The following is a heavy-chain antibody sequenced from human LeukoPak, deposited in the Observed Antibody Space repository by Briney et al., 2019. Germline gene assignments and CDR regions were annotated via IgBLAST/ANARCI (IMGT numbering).Heavy chain of an antibody. CDR3: AKDLAAAGPEVFDY. J-gene: IGHJ4*02. CDR1: GFTFSSYG. D-gene: IGHD6-13*01. CDR2: IRYDGSNK. V-gene: IGHV3-30*02. Sequence: GGSLRLSCAAFGFTFSSYGMHWVRQAPGKGLEWVAFIRYDGSNKYYADSVKGRFTISRDNFKNTLYLQMNSLRAEDTAVYYCAKDLAAAGPEVFDYWGQGTLVTVSS.